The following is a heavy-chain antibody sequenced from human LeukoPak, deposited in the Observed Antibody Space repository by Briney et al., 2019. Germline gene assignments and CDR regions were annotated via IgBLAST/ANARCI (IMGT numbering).Heavy chain of an antibody. CDR2: ISSSGSTI. J-gene: IGHJ6*02. CDR1: GFTFSDYY. Sequence: GGSLRLSCAASGFTFSDYYMSWIRQAPGRGLEWVSYISSSGSTIYYADSVKGRFTISRDNAKNSLYLQMNSLRAEDTAVYYCARDLYDILTGYYHTTTVYYYGMDVWGQGTTVTVSS. CDR3: ARDLYDILTGYYHTTTVYYYGMDV. D-gene: IGHD3-9*01. V-gene: IGHV3-11*01.